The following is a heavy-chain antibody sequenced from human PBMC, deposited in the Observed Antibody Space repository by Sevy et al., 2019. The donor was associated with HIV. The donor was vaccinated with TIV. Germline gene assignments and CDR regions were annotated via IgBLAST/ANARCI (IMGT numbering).Heavy chain of an antibody. CDR3: ARVGGIITTFGGDYVMDV. CDR2: VYYSGGT. D-gene: IGHD3-3*01. CDR1: GASISNYY. Sequence: SETLSLTCTVSGASISNYYWSWIRQPPGKGLEWIGYVYYSGGTYYNPSLTSRVTISLDTSKNQLSLKLSSVTAADTAVYYCARVGGIITTFGGDYVMDVWGQGTTVTVSS. J-gene: IGHJ6*02. V-gene: IGHV4-59*01.